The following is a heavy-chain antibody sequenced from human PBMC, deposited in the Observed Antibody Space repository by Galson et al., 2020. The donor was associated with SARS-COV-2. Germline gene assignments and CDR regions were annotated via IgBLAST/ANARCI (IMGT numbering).Heavy chain of an antibody. Sequence: GGSLSLSCAASGFSFSLYAMTWLRQAPGRGLEWVSSVSGTGFGKFYADSVKGRFTISRDNSKNTLHLQMNSLRAEDTAIYYCARDYYNFLRGTYFGTEYFQDWGQCTLVTVSS. CDR1: GFSFSLYA. V-gene: IGHV3-23*01. CDR2: VSGTGFGK. D-gene: IGHD3-3*01. CDR3: ARDYYNFLRGTYFGTEYFQD. J-gene: IGHJ1*01.